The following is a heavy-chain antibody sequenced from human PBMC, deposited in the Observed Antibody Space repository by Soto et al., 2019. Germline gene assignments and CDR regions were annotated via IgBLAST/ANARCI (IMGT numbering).Heavy chain of an antibody. V-gene: IGHV3-53*01. J-gene: IGHJ1*01. CDR1: GFTVVSNY. Sequence: WGSLRLSCAASGFTVVSNYISFVRHSALKWLEWVSVIYSGGSTYYADSVKGRFTISRDNSKNTPYLQMNSLRAEDTAVYYCARGNPYCSSTSCPLAHWGQGTLVTVSS. CDR2: IYSGGST. CDR3: ARGNPYCSSTSCPLAH. D-gene: IGHD2-2*01.